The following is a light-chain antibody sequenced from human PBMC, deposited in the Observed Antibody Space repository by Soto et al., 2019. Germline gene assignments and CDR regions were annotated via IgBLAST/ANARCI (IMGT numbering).Light chain of an antibody. J-gene: IGKJ1*01. Sequence: EIVLTQSPGTLSLSPGERATLSCRASQSIGSYLAWYQHKLGQPPRLLIYDASNRATGIPVRFSGSGSGTDFTLTISSLQSEDFAVYYCQQYNNWPTFGQGTKVDIK. CDR1: QSIGSY. CDR3: QQYNNWPT. V-gene: IGKV3-11*01. CDR2: DAS.